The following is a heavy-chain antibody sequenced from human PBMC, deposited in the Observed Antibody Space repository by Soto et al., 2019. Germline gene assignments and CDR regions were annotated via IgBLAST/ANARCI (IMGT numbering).Heavy chain of an antibody. Sequence: SQTLSLTCAISGDSVSSNSAAWNWIRQSPSRGLEWLGRTYYRSKWYNDYAVSVKSRITINPDTSKNQFSLQLNSVTPEDTAVYYCASQNSSGWYSVAGPFDPWGQGTLVTVSS. D-gene: IGHD6-19*01. CDR3: ASQNSSGWYSVAGPFDP. V-gene: IGHV6-1*01. CDR2: TYYRSKWYN. J-gene: IGHJ5*02. CDR1: GDSVSSNSAA.